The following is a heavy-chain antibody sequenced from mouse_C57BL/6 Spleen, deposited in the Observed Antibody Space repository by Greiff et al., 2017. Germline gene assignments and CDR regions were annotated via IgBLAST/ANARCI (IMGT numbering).Heavy chain of an antibody. V-gene: IGHV10-3*01. CDR3: VRERASYGSSWDWYFDV. CDR2: IRSKSSNYAT. Sequence: EVQLVESGGGLVQPKGSLKLSCAASGFTFNTYAMHWVRQAPGKGLEWVARIRSKSSNYATYYADSVKDRFTISRDDSPSMLYLQMNNLKTEDTAMYYCVRERASYGSSWDWYFDVWGTGTTVTVSS. CDR1: GFTFNTYA. D-gene: IGHD1-1*01. J-gene: IGHJ1*03.